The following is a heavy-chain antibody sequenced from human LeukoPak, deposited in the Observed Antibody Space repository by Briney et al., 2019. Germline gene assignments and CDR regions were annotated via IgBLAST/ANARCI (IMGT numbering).Heavy chain of an antibody. J-gene: IGHJ3*02. V-gene: IGHV1-46*01. Sequence: ASENVSCKASGYTFTSYYMHWVRLPPGQGLEWEGIINPSGGSTSYAQKFPGGVTMTKDTSTSTVYMELSSLRSEDTAVYNCASGVIVVVNGAFDIWGQGTMVTVSS. D-gene: IGHD3-22*01. CDR3: ASGVIVVVNGAFDI. CDR2: INPSGGST. CDR1: GYTFTSYY.